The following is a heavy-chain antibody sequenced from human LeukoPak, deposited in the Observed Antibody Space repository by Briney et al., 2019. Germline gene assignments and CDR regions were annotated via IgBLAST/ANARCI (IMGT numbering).Heavy chain of an antibody. D-gene: IGHD3-22*01. CDR2: IKSKTDGGTT. CDR1: GFPFSSHA. V-gene: IGHV3-15*01. Sequence: PGGSLRLSCAASGFPFSSHAMSWVRQAPGKGLEWAGRIKSKTDGGTTDYAAPVKGRFTISRDDSKNTLYLQMNSLKTEDTAVYYCTTKPDSSGENYFDYWGQGTLVTVSS. CDR3: TTKPDSSGENYFDY. J-gene: IGHJ4*02.